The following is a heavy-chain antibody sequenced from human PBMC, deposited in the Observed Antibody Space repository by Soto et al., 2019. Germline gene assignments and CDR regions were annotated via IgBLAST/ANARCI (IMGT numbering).Heavy chain of an antibody. D-gene: IGHD5-18*01. CDR1: GGSISSYY. Sequence: QVQLQESGPGLVKPSETLSLTCTVSGGSISSYYWSWIRQPPGKGLEWIGYIYYSGSTNYNPSLNRRGTISVDTSKYQFSLKLSSVTAADTAVYYCAREGADTAMVTFDYWGQGTLVTVSS. J-gene: IGHJ4*02. V-gene: IGHV4-59*01. CDR3: AREGADTAMVTFDY. CDR2: IYYSGST.